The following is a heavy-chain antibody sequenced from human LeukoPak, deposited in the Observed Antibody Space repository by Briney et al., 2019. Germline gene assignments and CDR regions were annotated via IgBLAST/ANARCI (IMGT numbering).Heavy chain of an antibody. Sequence: SGESLRLSCALSAFSLSSYWMHWVRQAPGKGLVWVSRINSDGSNTSYADSVKGRFTISRDNAKNTLYLQTNSHIAKDTAVCYFASGYSRSYSIDCWGQGTLLTV. CDR3: ASGYSRSYSIDC. V-gene: IGHV3-74*01. CDR1: AFSLSSYW. CDR2: INSDGSNT. J-gene: IGHJ4*02. D-gene: IGHD6-13*01.